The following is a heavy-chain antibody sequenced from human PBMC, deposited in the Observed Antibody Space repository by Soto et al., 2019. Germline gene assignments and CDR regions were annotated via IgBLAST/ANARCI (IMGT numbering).Heavy chain of an antibody. D-gene: IGHD2-15*01. Sequence: GSLRLSCAASGFSFSSYWMHWVRQAPGKGLVWVSRINSDGSSTNHADYVKGRFTISRDNAKNTLSLHMNSLRAEDTAVYYFAKAACSAGSCYPYYFDYWGRGTLVTVSS. CDR1: GFSFSSYW. CDR3: AKAACSAGSCYPYYFDY. CDR2: INSDGSST. V-gene: IGHV3-74*01. J-gene: IGHJ4*02.